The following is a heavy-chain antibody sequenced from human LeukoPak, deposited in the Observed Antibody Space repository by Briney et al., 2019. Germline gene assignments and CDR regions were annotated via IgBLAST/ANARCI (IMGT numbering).Heavy chain of an antibody. CDR3: ARSWSSWDAFDI. V-gene: IGHV3-48*01. Sequence: GGSLRLSCMASGFAFDTYSMNWVRQAPGQGLEWLSYTSSGSSTIYYADSVKGRFTISRDNAKNSLYLQMNSLGAEDTAVYYCARSWSSWDAFDIWGQGTMVTVSS. D-gene: IGHD3-3*01. CDR2: TSSGSSTI. J-gene: IGHJ3*02. CDR1: GFAFDTYS.